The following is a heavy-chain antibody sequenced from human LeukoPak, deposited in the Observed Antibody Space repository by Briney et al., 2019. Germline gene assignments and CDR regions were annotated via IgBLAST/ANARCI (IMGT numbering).Heavy chain of an antibody. CDR1: GYTFTSYD. V-gene: IGHV1-8*01. CDR3: ARRYGDYVYYYCGMDV. CDR2: MNPNSGNT. J-gene: IGHJ6*02. Sequence: ASVKVSCKASGYTFTSYDINWVRQATGQGLEWMGWMNPNSGNTGYAQKFQGRVTMTRNTSISTAYMELSSLRSEDTAVYYCARRYGDYVYYYCGMDVWGQGTTVTVSS. D-gene: IGHD4-17*01.